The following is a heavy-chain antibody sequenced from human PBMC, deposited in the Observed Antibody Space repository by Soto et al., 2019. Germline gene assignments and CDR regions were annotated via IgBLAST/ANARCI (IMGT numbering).Heavy chain of an antibody. V-gene: IGHV3-33*01. J-gene: IGHJ6*02. CDR1: GFTFSSYG. Sequence: QVQLVESGGGVVQPGRSLRLSCAASGFTFSSYGMHWVRQAPGKGLEWVAVIWYDGSNKYYADSVKGRFTISRDNSKNTLYLQMNSLRAEDTAVYYCARTPLWFGEDYGMDVWGQGTTVTVSS. CDR2: IWYDGSNK. CDR3: ARTPLWFGEDYGMDV. D-gene: IGHD3-10*01.